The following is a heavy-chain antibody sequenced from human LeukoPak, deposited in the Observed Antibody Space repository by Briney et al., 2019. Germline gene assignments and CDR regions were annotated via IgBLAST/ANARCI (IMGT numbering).Heavy chain of an antibody. V-gene: IGHV3-23*01. Sequence: GGSLRLSCAASGFTFTNYAMSWVRQAPGKGLEWVSAIRGSGGNTYYADSVKGRFTISRDNSKNTLYLQMDSLRAEDTAVYYCAKDGDLYCSSTSCYTGSPLGYWGQGTLVTVSS. CDR3: AKDGDLYCSSTSCYTGSPLGY. J-gene: IGHJ4*02. CDR1: GFTFTNYA. D-gene: IGHD2-2*02. CDR2: IRGSGGNT.